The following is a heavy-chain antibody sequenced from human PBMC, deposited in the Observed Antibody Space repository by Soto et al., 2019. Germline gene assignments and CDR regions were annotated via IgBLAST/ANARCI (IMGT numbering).Heavy chain of an antibody. Sequence: PSETLSLTCTVSGDSISSNGYYWSWIRQHPGKGLEWIGYIYYSGSTYYNPSLKSRVTISLDTSKKQFSLKLSSVTAADTAVYYCASDPRRSNQFYGMDVWGQGTTVTVSS. CDR2: IYYSGST. CDR3: ASDPRRSNQFYGMDV. CDR1: GDSISSNGYY. J-gene: IGHJ6*02. V-gene: IGHV4-31*03.